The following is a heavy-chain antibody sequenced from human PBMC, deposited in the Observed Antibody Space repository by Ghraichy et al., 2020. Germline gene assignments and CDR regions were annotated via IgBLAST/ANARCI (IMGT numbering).Heavy chain of an antibody. V-gene: IGHV1-18*04. CDR1: GYTFTSYG. CDR2: ISGYSGNT. D-gene: IGHD2-2*02. J-gene: IGHJ4*02. CDR3: ARDDTLGFFDY. Sequence: ASVKVSCKASGYTFTSYGISWVRQAPGQGLEWMGWISGYSGNTNYAQILQDRVTMTTDTSTSTAYMELRSLRSDDTAVYYCARDDTLGFFDYWGQGTLVTVSS.